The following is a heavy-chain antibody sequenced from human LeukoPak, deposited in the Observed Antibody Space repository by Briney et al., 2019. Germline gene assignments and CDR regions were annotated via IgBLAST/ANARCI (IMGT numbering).Heavy chain of an antibody. Sequence: SETVSLTCGVSGGSISSGGYSWSWIRQPPGKGLEWIGYIYHSGSTYYNPSLKSRATISVDRSKNQFSLKLSSVTAADTAVYYCAGAYGNWFNPWGQGTLVTVSS. D-gene: IGHD3-16*01. J-gene: IGHJ5*02. CDR3: AGAYGNWFNP. CDR2: IYHSGST. CDR1: GGSISSGGYS. V-gene: IGHV4-30-2*01.